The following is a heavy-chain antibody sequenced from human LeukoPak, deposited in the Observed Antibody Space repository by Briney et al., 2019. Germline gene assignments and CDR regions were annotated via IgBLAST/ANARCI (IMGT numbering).Heavy chain of an antibody. CDR2: IYTSGST. Sequence: SETLSLTCTVSGGSISGYFWSWIRQPAGKGLEWIGRIYTSGSTNYNPSLKSRVTMSVDTSKNQFSLKLSSVTAADTAVYYCAREDIAVAGIDYWGQGTLVTVSS. V-gene: IGHV4-4*07. CDR1: GGSISGYF. J-gene: IGHJ4*02. D-gene: IGHD6-19*01. CDR3: AREDIAVAGIDY.